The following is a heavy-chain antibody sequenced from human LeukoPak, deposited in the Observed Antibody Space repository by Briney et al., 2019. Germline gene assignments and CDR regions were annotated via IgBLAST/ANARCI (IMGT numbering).Heavy chain of an antibody. J-gene: IGHJ6*03. CDR1: GFTFSSYA. Sequence: GGSLRLSCAASGFTFSSYAMHWVRQAPGKGLEWVAVISYDGSNKYYADSVKGRFTISRDNSKNTLYLQMNSLRAEDTAVYYCARAGSSSRYYYYYYYMDVWGKGTTVTVSS. D-gene: IGHD6-6*01. V-gene: IGHV3-30*01. CDR3: ARAGSSSRYYYYYYYMDV. CDR2: ISYDGSNK.